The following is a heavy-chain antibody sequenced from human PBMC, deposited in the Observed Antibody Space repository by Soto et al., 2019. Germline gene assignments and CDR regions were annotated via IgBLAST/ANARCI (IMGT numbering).Heavy chain of an antibody. V-gene: IGHV1-2*02. Sequence: VSVKASCKAYGYTFTGYDIYWDRQAPVQVLEVMGWFNPNARATNFDQEFQGRITMPRDTSISTVYMELSSLRPDDSAVYFWARAKKITSWFMNSWVHGTLVTV. J-gene: IGHJ5*01. CDR3: ARAKKITSWFMNS. CDR1: GYTFTGYD. CDR2: FNPNARAT. D-gene: IGHD3-10*01.